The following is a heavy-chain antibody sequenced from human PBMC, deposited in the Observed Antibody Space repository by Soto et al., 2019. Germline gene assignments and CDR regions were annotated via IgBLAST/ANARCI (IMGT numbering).Heavy chain of an antibody. Sequence: EVQQMESGGGLVQPGGSLRLSCAASGFTFSNYWMHWIRQAPGKGLVWVSRISYDERTTSYADSVKGRFTISRDNAKNTLFLQMNSLRAEDTAVYYCARGGGSHAHPPDYWGQGTLVTVSS. V-gene: IGHV3-74*01. D-gene: IGHD1-26*01. CDR2: ISYDERTT. CDR1: GFTFSNYW. J-gene: IGHJ4*02. CDR3: ARGGGSHAHPPDY.